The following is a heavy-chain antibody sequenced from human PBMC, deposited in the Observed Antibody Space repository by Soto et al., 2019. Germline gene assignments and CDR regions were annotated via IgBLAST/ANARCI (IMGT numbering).Heavy chain of an antibody. Sequence: PGGSLRLSCAASGFTFSSYGMHWVRQAPGKGLEWVAVIWYDGSNKYYADSVKGRFTISRDNSKNTLYLQMNSLRAEDTAVYYCARGYDSSGYYREQFDYWGQGTLVTVSS. J-gene: IGHJ4*02. CDR1: GFTFSSYG. V-gene: IGHV3-33*01. CDR3: ARGYDSSGYYREQFDY. D-gene: IGHD3-22*01. CDR2: IWYDGSNK.